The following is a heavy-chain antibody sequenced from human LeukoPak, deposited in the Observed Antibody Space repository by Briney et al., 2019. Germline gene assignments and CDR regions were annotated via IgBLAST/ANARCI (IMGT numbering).Heavy chain of an antibody. CDR2: IRNKANSYTT. CDR1: GFTFSDHY. D-gene: IGHD2-15*01. V-gene: IGHV3-72*01. CDR3: AKAHPRSRFDS. J-gene: IGHJ4*02. Sequence: GGSLRLSCAASGFTFSDHYMDWVRQAPGKGLDWVGRIRNKANSYTTEYAASVKSRFTISRDDSKNSLYLQMNSLKIEDTAVYYCAKAHPRSRFDSWGQGTLVTVSS.